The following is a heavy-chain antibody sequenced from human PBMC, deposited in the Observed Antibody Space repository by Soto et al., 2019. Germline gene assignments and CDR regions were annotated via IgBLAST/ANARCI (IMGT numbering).Heavy chain of an antibody. D-gene: IGHD2-15*01. J-gene: IGHJ3*02. CDR2: IYWDDDK. V-gene: IGHV2-5*02. CDR3: ASPYCSGGSCYGSAFDI. Sequence: GSGPTLVNPTQTLTLTCTFSGFSLSTSGVGVGWIRQPPGKALEWLALIYWDDDKRYSPSLKSRLTITKDTSKNQVVLTMTNMDPVDTATYYCASPYCSGGSCYGSAFDIWGQGTMVTVSS. CDR1: GFSLSTSGVG.